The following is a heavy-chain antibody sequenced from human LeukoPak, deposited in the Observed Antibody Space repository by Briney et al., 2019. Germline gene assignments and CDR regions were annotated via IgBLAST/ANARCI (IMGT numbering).Heavy chain of an antibody. CDR1: GGSISSYY. V-gene: IGHV4-59*01. J-gene: IGHJ4*02. Sequence: SETLSLTCTVSGGSISSYYWSWIRRPPGKGLEWIGNIYYSGSTNYKPSLKSRVTISVDTSKNQFSLKLSSVTAADTAVYYCARAGHCSGGRCYYFDYWGQGTLVTVSS. D-gene: IGHD2-15*01. CDR3: ARAGHCSGGRCYYFDY. CDR2: IYYSGST.